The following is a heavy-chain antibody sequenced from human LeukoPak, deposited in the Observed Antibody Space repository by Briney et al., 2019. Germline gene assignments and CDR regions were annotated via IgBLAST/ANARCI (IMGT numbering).Heavy chain of an antibody. CDR1: GFTFSSYA. CDR3: ARGEGDSSGWNKFDAFDS. V-gene: IGHV3-30*04. CDR2: ISYDGSNK. D-gene: IGHD6-19*01. Sequence: GRSLRLSCAASGFTFSSYAVHWVRQAPGRGLEWVAVISYDGSNKYYADSVKGRFTISRDNSKNTLYLQMNSLRAEDTAVYYCARGEGDSSGWNKFDAFDSWGQGTMVTVSS. J-gene: IGHJ3*02.